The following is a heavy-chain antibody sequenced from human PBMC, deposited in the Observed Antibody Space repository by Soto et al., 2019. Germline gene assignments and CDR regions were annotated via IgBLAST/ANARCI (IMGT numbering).Heavy chain of an antibody. Sequence: QVQLVQSGAEVKKPGSSVKVSCKASGGTLSSYAISWVRQAPGQGLEWMGGIIPIFGTANYAQKFQGRVTITADESTSTDYMELSSLRSEDTAVYYCARGGAVVVPAAYNWFDPWGQGTLVTVSS. V-gene: IGHV1-69*01. J-gene: IGHJ5*02. D-gene: IGHD2-2*01. CDR2: IIPIFGTA. CDR1: GGTLSSYA. CDR3: ARGGAVVVPAAYNWFDP.